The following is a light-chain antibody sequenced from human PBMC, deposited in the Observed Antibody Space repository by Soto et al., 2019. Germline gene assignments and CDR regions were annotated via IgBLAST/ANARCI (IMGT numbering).Light chain of an antibody. V-gene: IGKV1-6*01. CDR1: LGLRNA. Sequence: AIHMTPSPSSLSASVGDRVTITCRARLGLRNALGWSQQKPGKAPKLRIYAASSLQSGVPSRFSGSGSGTDFTLTISSLQPEDFATYYGLQDYNYPYTFGQGTKLEIK. CDR2: AAS. J-gene: IGKJ2*01. CDR3: LQDYNYPYT.